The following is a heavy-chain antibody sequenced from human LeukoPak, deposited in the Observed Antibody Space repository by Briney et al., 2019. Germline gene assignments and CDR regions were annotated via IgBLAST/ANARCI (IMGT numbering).Heavy chain of an antibody. V-gene: IGHV4-61*09. CDR2: VYTTGST. CDR1: GGPISSGSYY. D-gene: IGHD1-26*01. CDR3: ASGQGALFDY. Sequence: SQTLSLTCTVSGGPISSGSYYWSWIRQPAGKGLEWVGHVYTTGSTNYNPSLKSRVTISVDASKNQFSLNLNSVTAADTAVYYCASGQGALFDYWGQGTLVTVPS. J-gene: IGHJ4*02.